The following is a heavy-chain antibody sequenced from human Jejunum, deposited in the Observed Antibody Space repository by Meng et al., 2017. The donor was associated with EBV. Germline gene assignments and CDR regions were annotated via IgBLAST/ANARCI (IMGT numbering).Heavy chain of an antibody. CDR1: GYSFTSRA. CDR2: INTDTRNP. Sequence: QGQLVQSGSELKPPGASVKVSCKASGYSFTSRAMHWVRQAPGQGLEWMGWINTDTRNPTYAQGLTGRFVFSLDTSVSTAYLQISSLKAEDTAVYYCARGEGGYCSSSSCYLGTWGQGTLVTVSS. V-gene: IGHV7-4-1*02. D-gene: IGHD2-2*01. CDR3: ARGEGGYCSSSSCYLGT. J-gene: IGHJ4*02.